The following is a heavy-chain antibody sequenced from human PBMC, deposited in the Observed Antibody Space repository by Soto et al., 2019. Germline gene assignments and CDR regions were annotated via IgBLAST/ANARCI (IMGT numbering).Heavy chain of an antibody. Sequence: LRLSCAASGFTFSSYWMSWVRQAPGKGLEWVANIKQDGSEKYYVDSVKGRFTISRDNAKNSLYLQMNSLRAEDTAVYYCAREGPDIVVVVAAGAYYYYYMDVWGKGTTVTVSS. V-gene: IGHV3-7*01. CDR2: IKQDGSEK. CDR1: GFTFSSYW. CDR3: AREGPDIVVVVAAGAYYYYYMDV. J-gene: IGHJ6*03. D-gene: IGHD2-15*01.